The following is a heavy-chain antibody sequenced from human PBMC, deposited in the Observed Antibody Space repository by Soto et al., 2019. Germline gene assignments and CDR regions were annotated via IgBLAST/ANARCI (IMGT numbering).Heavy chain of an antibody. CDR2: INPSGGST. J-gene: IGHJ4*02. Sequence: QVQLVQSGAEVKKPGASVKVSCKASGYTFTSYYMHWVRQAPGQGLEWMGIINPSGGSTSYEQQLQARVTMNRDTRTSTVYLEPSSLRSDDTAVYYCSRDYGGRYLIGYWGQGTLVTVSS. CDR1: GYTFTSYY. V-gene: IGHV1-46*01. CDR3: SRDYGGRYLIGY. D-gene: IGHD1-26*01.